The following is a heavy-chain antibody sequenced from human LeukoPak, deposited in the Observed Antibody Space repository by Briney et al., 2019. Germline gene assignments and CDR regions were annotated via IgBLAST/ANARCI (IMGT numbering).Heavy chain of an antibody. CDR2: ISYDGSNK. J-gene: IGHJ3*02. V-gene: IGHV3-30*04. CDR1: GFTFSSYA. D-gene: IGHD2/OR15-2a*01. Sequence: PGGSLRLSCAASGFTFSSYAMHWVRQAPGKGLEWVAVISYDGSNKYYADSVKGRFTISRDNSKNTLYLQMNSLRAEDTAVYYCARDFFENMAHAFDIWGQGTMVTVSS. CDR3: ARDFFENMAHAFDI.